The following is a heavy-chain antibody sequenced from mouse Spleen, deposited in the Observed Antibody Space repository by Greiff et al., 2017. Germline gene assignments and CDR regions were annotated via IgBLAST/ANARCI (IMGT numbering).Heavy chain of an antibody. J-gene: IGHJ3*01. V-gene: IGHV3-6*01. Sequence: EVKLQESGPGLVKPSQSLSLTCSVTGYSITSGYYWNWIRQFPGNKLEWMGYISYDGSNNYNPSLKNRISITRDTSKNQFFLKLNSVTTEDTATYYCARERDGYLAWFAYWGQGTLVTVSA. CDR3: ARERDGYLAWFAY. CDR2: ISYDGSN. CDR1: GYSITSGYY. D-gene: IGHD2-3*01.